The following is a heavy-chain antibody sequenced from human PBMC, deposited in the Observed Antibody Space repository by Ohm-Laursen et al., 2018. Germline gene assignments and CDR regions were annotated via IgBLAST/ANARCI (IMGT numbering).Heavy chain of an antibody. D-gene: IGHD3-9*01. Sequence: SDTLSLTCTVSGDSINNYYWSWIRQPAGKGLEWIGRMYGTGSSNYNPSLNSRVTMSVDTSRNQFSLKLTSVTAADTAVYYCAVSKVRYSFTYLADFWGQGTLVTVPS. J-gene: IGHJ4*02. V-gene: IGHV4-4*07. CDR3: AVSKVRYSFTYLADF. CDR2: MYGTGSS. CDR1: GDSINNYY.